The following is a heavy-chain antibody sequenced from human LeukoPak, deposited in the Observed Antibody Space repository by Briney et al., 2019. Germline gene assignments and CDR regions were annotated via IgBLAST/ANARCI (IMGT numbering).Heavy chain of an antibody. V-gene: IGHV3-21*01. J-gene: IGHJ5*02. CDR2: ISSSGSYI. CDR1: GFTFSSYS. D-gene: IGHD3-22*01. Sequence: GGSLRLSCAASGFTFSSYSMNWVRQAPGKGLEWVSSISSSGSYIYYADSVKGRFTISRDNAKNSLYLQMNSLRAEDTAVYYCARAYYYDSSGYFSVPVFDPWGQGTLVTVSS. CDR3: ARAYYYDSSGYFSVPVFDP.